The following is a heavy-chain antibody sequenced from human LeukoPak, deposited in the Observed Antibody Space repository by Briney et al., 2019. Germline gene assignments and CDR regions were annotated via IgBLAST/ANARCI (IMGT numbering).Heavy chain of an antibody. V-gene: IGHV1-69*05. Sequence: SVKVSCKASGGTFSGYAISWVRQAPGQGLEWMGGIIPIFGTANYAQKFQGRVTITTDESTSTAYMELSSLRSEDTAVYYCASSRSAMVCSYYYYYMDVWGKGTTVTVSS. CDR2: IIPIFGTA. CDR3: ASSRSAMVCSYYYYYMDV. D-gene: IGHD5-18*01. CDR1: GGTFSGYA. J-gene: IGHJ6*03.